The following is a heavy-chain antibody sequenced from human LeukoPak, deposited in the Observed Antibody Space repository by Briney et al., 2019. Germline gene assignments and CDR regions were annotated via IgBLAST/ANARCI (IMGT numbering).Heavy chain of an antibody. CDR3: ARAFDTSWDYYYMDV. Sequence: SGGSLRLSCAASGFTFSTYSMNWVRQAPGKGLEWVASMSSRSKYIYHADSVKGRFTISRDDAKNSLYLQMNSLRADDTAVYYCARAFDTSWDYYYMDVWGKGTTVTVFS. CDR2: MSSRSKYI. V-gene: IGHV3-21*06. J-gene: IGHJ6*03. CDR1: GFTFSTYS. D-gene: IGHD2-2*01.